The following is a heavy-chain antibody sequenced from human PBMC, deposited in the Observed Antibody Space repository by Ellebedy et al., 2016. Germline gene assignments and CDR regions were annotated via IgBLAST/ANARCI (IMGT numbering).Heavy chain of an antibody. Sequence: GESLKISXAASGFTFGDYSMNWVRQAPGKGLEWVSSVRSRTYIYYADSVKGRFTISRDNAKNSLYLQMNSLRAEDTAVYYCARGLTVVTPWYFDSWGQGTRVTVSS. D-gene: IGHD4-23*01. J-gene: IGHJ4*02. V-gene: IGHV3-21*01. CDR1: GFTFGDYS. CDR2: VRSRTYI. CDR3: ARGLTVVTPWYFDS.